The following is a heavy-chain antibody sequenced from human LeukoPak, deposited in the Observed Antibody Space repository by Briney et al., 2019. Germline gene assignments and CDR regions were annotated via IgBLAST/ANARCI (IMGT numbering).Heavy chain of an antibody. D-gene: IGHD5-12*01. CDR1: GGSISSYS. CDR3: ASYDYGREKTLSFDY. Sequence: PSETLSLTCTVSGGSISSYSWSWIRQPPGKGLEWIGYIYHSGSTYYNPSLKSRVTISVDRSKNQFSLKLSSVTAADTAVYYCASYDYGREKTLSFDYWGQGTLVTVSS. J-gene: IGHJ4*02. CDR2: IYHSGST. V-gene: IGHV4-30-2*01.